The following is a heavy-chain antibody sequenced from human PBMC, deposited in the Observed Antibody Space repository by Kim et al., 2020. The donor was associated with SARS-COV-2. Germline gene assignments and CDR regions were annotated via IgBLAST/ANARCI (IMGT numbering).Heavy chain of an antibody. CDR2: INHSGST. V-gene: IGHV4-34*01. J-gene: IGHJ4*02. CDR1: GGSFSGYY. D-gene: IGHD1-26*01. Sequence: SETLSLTCAVYGGSFSGYYWSWIRQPPGKGLEWIGEINHSGSTNYNPSLESRVTISVDTSKNQFSLKLSSVTAADTAVYYCARGRGPYSGSFFDYWGQGTLVTVSS. CDR3: ARGRGPYSGSFFDY.